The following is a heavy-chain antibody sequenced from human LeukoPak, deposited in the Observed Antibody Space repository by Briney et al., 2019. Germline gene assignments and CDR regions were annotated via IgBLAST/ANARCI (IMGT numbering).Heavy chain of an antibody. CDR3: ARRAHVGEPAA. CDR2: IYSSGST. D-gene: IGHD2-15*01. Sequence: KSSETLSLTCTVSGGSISSYYWSWIRQPAGKGLEWIGRIYSSGSTNYNPSLKSRVTMSVDTSKNQFSLKLTSVTAADTAMYHCARRAHVGEPAAWGQGTLVTVSS. J-gene: IGHJ5*02. CDR1: GGSISSYY. V-gene: IGHV4-4*07.